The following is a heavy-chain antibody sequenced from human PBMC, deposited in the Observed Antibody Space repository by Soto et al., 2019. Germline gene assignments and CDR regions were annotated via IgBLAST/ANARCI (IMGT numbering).Heavy chain of an antibody. J-gene: IGHJ5*02. CDR2: IVVGSVNT. Sequence: QMPLVQSGPEVKKPGTSVKVSCKASGFTFTSSAMQWVRQARGQRLEWIGWIVVGSVNTNYAQKFQERVTITRDMSTSTAYMELSSLRSEDTAVYYCAADRRYCSGGSCYSRFDPWGQGTLVTVSS. CDR1: GFTFTSSA. D-gene: IGHD2-15*01. CDR3: AADRRYCSGGSCYSRFDP. V-gene: IGHV1-58*02.